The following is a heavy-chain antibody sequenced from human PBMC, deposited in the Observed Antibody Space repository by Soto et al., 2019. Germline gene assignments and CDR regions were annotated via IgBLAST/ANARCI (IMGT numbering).Heavy chain of an antibody. Sequence: SLRLSCAASGFTFSRAAMSWVRQAPGKGLEWVSTISYNGGSTYYADSVRGRFTISRDNSKNTVYLQMNSLRAEDTAVYHCANYIWAAARKPTTYWGQGTLVTVSS. V-gene: IGHV3-23*01. D-gene: IGHD6-13*01. CDR3: ANYIWAAARKPTTY. CDR1: GFTFSRAA. J-gene: IGHJ4*02. CDR2: ISYNGGST.